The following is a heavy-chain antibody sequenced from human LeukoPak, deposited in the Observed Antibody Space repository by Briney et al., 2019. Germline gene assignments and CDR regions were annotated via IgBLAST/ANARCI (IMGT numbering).Heavy chain of an antibody. V-gene: IGHV2-5*02. CDR1: GFSLSTSGVG. D-gene: IGHD6-13*01. CDR3: AHRKLSYSSSWDFDY. CDR2: IYWDDDK. J-gene: IGHJ4*02. Sequence: SGPTLVKPTQTLTLTCTFSGFSLSTSGVGVGWIRQPPGKALEWLALIYWDDDKRYSPSLKSRLTITKDTSKNQVVLTMTNMDPVDTATYHCAHRKLSYSSSWDFDYWGQGTLVTVSS.